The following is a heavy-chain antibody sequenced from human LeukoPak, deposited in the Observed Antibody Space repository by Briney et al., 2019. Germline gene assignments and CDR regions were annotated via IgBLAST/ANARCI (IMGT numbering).Heavy chain of an antibody. Sequence: GGSLRLSCAASRFTFSSYGMHWVRQAPGKVLEWVAFIRYDGSNKYYADSVKGRFTISRDNSKNTLYLQMNSLRAEDTAVYYCARGQFKTQLTSAVFDYWGQGTLVTVSS. D-gene: IGHD2-2*01. V-gene: IGHV3-30*02. J-gene: IGHJ4*02. CDR2: IRYDGSNK. CDR3: ARGQFKTQLTSAVFDY. CDR1: RFTFSSYG.